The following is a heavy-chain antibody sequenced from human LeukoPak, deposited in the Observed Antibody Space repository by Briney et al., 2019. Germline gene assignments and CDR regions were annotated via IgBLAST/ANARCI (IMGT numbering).Heavy chain of an antibody. Sequence: GGSLRLSCVAPGFTFSTYGMHWVRQAPGKGLEWVAFIRDDGSNKYYADSVKGRFTISRDNSKNTLYLQMNSLRAEDTAVYYCAREPPSISAAAGTAYFQHWGQGTLVTVSS. D-gene: IGHD6-13*01. CDR3: AREPPSISAAAGTAYFQH. J-gene: IGHJ1*01. V-gene: IGHV3-30*02. CDR2: IRDDGSNK. CDR1: GFTFSTYG.